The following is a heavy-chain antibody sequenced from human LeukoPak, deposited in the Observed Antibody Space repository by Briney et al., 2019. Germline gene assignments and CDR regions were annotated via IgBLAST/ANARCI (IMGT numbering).Heavy chain of an antibody. CDR2: IWYDGSNK. V-gene: IGHV3-33*01. Sequence: GGSLRLSCAASGFTFSSYGMHWVRQAPGKGLEWVAVIWYDGSNKYYGDSVKGRFTISRDNSKKTLYLQMNSLRVEDTAVYYCLVTTRSRGFGYWGQGTLVTVSS. D-gene: IGHD1/OR15-1a*01. J-gene: IGHJ4*02. CDR1: GFTFSSYG. CDR3: LVTTRSRGFGY.